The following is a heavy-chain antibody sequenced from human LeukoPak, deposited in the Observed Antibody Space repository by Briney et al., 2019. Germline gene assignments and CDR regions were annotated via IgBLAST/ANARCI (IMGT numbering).Heavy chain of an antibody. Sequence: PSETLSLTYTVSGGSISSYYWSWIRQPPGKGLEWIGYIYYSGSTNYNPSLKSRVTISVDTSKNQFSLKLSSVTAADTAVYYCARHEGYSYGYGLGYWGQGTLVTVSS. CDR3: ARHEGYSYGYGLGY. J-gene: IGHJ4*02. D-gene: IGHD5-18*01. V-gene: IGHV4-59*08. CDR1: GGSISSYY. CDR2: IYYSGST.